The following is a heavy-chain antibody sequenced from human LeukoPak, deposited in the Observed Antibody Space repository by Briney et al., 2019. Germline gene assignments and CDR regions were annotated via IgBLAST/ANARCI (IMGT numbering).Heavy chain of an antibody. V-gene: IGHV3-7*01. CDR1: GFTFSSYW. D-gene: IGHD3-10*01. Sequence: GGSLRLSCAASGFTFSSYWMSWVRQAPGKGLEWVANIKQDGSEKYYVDSVKGRFTISRDNAKNSLHLQMNSLRAEDTAVYYCARDRFGSGSPFDYWGQGTLVTVSS. CDR3: ARDRFGSGSPFDY. J-gene: IGHJ4*02. CDR2: IKQDGSEK.